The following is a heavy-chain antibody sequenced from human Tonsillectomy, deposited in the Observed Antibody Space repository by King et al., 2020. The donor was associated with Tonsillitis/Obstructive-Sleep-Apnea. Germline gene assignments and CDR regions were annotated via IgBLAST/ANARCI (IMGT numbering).Heavy chain of an antibody. Sequence: VQLQESGPGLVKPSQTLSLTCTVSGGSISSGGYYWSWIRQHPGEGLEWIGYIYFSGSTYSTPSLKSRVSISVDTSKNQFSLKLSSVTAADTAVYYCARVSPYYYDSSGYYDYWGQGTLVTVSS. D-gene: IGHD3-22*01. V-gene: IGHV4-31*03. CDR3: ARVSPYYYDSSGYYDY. CDR2: IYFSGST. CDR1: GGSISSGGYY. J-gene: IGHJ4*02.